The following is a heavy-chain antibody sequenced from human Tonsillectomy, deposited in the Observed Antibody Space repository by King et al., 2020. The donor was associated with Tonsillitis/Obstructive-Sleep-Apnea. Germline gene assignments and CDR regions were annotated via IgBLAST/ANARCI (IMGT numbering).Heavy chain of an antibody. CDR3: ATRLVVPAATLDY. Sequence: QLVQSGAEVKKPGVSVKVSCKVSGYTLTELSMHWVRQAPGKGLEWMGGFDPEDGERFYAKKVQGRVTMNEDTSTATAYMELSSLRSEDTAVYYCATRLVVPAATLDYWGQGTLVTVSS. V-gene: IGHV1-24*01. CDR2: FDPEDGER. D-gene: IGHD2-2*01. CDR1: GYTLTELS. J-gene: IGHJ4*02.